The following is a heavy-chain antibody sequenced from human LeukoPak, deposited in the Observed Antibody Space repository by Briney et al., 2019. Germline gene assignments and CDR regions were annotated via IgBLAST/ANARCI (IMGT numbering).Heavy chain of an antibody. CDR3: ARALPRTAAAGLEYFQH. J-gene: IGHJ1*01. Sequence: GASVKVSCKASGYTFTGYYMHWVRQAPGQGLEWMGWINPNSGGTNYAQKFQGRVTMTRDTSISTAYMELSRLRSDDTAVYYCARALPRTAAAGLEYFQHWGQGTLVTVSS. CDR1: GYTFTGYY. D-gene: IGHD6-13*01. V-gene: IGHV1-2*02. CDR2: INPNSGGT.